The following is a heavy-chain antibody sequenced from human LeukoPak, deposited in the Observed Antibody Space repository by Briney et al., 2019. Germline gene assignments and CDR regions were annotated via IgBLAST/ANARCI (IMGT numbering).Heavy chain of an antibody. V-gene: IGHV3-23*01. CDR1: GFIFSTYG. CDR2: FSGSGGTT. J-gene: IGHJ6*02. Sequence: GGSLRLSCAASGFIFSTYGMRWVRQAPGKGLEWVSSFSGSGGTTFYADSVKGRFTISRDNSKNTLYLQMNSLRAEDTAAYYCANAGPGYNSGSNYYYGMDVWGQGTTVTVSS. CDR3: ANAGPGYNSGSNYYYGMDV. D-gene: IGHD6-19*01.